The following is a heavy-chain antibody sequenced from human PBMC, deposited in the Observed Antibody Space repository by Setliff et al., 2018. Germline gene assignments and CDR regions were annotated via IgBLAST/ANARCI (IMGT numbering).Heavy chain of an antibody. V-gene: IGHV4-59*12. CDR2: IYYSGTT. J-gene: IGHJ4*02. Sequence: PSETLSLTCTVSGGSISSYYWSWIRQPPGKGLEWIGYIYYSGTTNYDPSLKSRVTISVDTSRNQFSLKVTSVTAADTAVYFCARYPSKLPELGIYGRFDFWGQGARVTVSS. CDR1: GGSISSYY. CDR3: ARYPSKLPELGIYGRFDF. D-gene: IGHD7-27*01.